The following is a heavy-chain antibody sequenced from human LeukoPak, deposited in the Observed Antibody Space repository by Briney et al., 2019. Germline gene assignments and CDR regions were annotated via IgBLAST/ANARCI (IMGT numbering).Heavy chain of an antibody. D-gene: IGHD2-15*01. J-gene: IGHJ3*02. Sequence: GGSLRLSCAASGFTFSSYSMNWVRQAPGKGLEWVSSISSSSSYIYYADSVKGRFTISRDNAKNSLCLQMNSLRAEDTAVYYCAREWGYCSGGSCRDDAFDIWGQGTMVTVSS. CDR1: GFTFSSYS. V-gene: IGHV3-21*01. CDR3: AREWGYCSGGSCRDDAFDI. CDR2: ISSSSSYI.